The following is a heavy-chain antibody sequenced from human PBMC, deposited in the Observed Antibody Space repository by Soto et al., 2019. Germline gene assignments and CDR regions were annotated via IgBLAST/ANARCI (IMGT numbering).Heavy chain of an antibody. Sequence: PGESLKISCKGSGYSFPTFWIGWVRQMPGKGLEWMGVIYPGDSDTRYSPSFQGQVTMSADRSISTAYLQWTSLKASDTAIYYCARSGRKAYYNMDVWGQGTTVTVSS. J-gene: IGHJ6*02. D-gene: IGHD3-10*01. CDR2: IYPGDSDT. V-gene: IGHV5-51*01. CDR3: ARSGRKAYYNMDV. CDR1: GYSFPTFW.